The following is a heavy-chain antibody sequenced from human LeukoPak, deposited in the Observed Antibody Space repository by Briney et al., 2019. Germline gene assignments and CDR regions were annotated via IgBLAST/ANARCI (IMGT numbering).Heavy chain of an antibody. Sequence: GGSLRLSCAASGFTFSSYGMHRVRQAPGKGLEWLAFIRYDGSNKYYADSVKGRFTISRDNSRNTLYLQMNSLRAEDTAVYSCAKDLEWESLKSAYMDVWGKGTTVTVSS. V-gene: IGHV3-30*02. CDR1: GFTFSSYG. CDR2: IRYDGSNK. D-gene: IGHD3-3*01. CDR3: AKDLEWESLKSAYMDV. J-gene: IGHJ6*03.